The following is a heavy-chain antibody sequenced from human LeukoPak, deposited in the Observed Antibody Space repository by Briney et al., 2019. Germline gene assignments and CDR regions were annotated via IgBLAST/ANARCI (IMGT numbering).Heavy chain of an antibody. J-gene: IGHJ5*02. Sequence: SETLSLTCTVSGGSISSYYWSWIRQPPGKGLEWIGYIYSSGSTNYNPSLKSRVTMSVDTSKNQFSLKLSSVTAADTAVFYCARNHYGDYENWFDPWGQGTLVTVSS. CDR2: IYSSGST. V-gene: IGHV4-59*12. CDR1: GGSISSYY. CDR3: ARNHYGDYENWFDP. D-gene: IGHD4-17*01.